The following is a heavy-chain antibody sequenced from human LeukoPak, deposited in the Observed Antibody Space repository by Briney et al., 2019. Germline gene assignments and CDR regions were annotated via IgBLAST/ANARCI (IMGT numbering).Heavy chain of an antibody. J-gene: IGHJ5*02. D-gene: IGHD3-9*01. V-gene: IGHV1-18*01. CDR3: AKGGLSYYDILIEQEQSGSWFDP. CDR1: GYTFTSYG. CDR2: ISAYNGNK. Sequence: ASVKVSCKASGYTFTSYGISWVRQAPGQGLEWMGWISAYNGNKNYAQKLQGRVTMTTDTSTSTAYMELRGLRSDDTAVYYCAKGGLSYYDILIEQEQSGSWFDPWGQGTLVTVSS.